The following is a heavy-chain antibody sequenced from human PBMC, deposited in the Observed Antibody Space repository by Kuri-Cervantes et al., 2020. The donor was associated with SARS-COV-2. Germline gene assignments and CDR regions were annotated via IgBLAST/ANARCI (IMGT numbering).Heavy chain of an antibody. J-gene: IGHJ6*02. CDR3: AGDLYSGSYKNPLMDV. D-gene: IGHD1-26*01. V-gene: IGHV1-8*01. CDR1: GDTFTSYD. Sequence: ASVKVSCKASGDTFTSYDINWGRQATGQGLEWMGWMNPNSGNTGYAQKFQGRVTITADKSTSTAYMELSSLGSEDTAVYYCAGDLYSGSYKNPLMDVWGQGTTVTVSS. CDR2: MNPNSGNT.